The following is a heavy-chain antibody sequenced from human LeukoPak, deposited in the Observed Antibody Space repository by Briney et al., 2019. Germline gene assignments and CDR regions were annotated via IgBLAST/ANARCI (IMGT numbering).Heavy chain of an antibody. CDR1: GFTFSTYG. Sequence: GGSLRLSYAASGFTFSTYGMHWVRQAPGKGLEWVAVISYDGSNKNFGDSVKGRFTISRDNSKNTVYLQMNSLRAEDTAVYYCAKDVPNSGYDWGLSYWGQGTLVTVSS. CDR3: AKDVPNSGYDWGLSY. V-gene: IGHV3-30*18. D-gene: IGHD5-12*01. J-gene: IGHJ4*02. CDR2: ISYDGSNK.